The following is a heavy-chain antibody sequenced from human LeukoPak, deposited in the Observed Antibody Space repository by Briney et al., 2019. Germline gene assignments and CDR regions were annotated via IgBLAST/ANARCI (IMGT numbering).Heavy chain of an antibody. CDR3: ARRPYYDSSGYYHSDDAFDI. Sequence: SETLSLTCTVSGGSISSYYWSWIRQPPGKGLEWIGSIYYSGSTYYNPSLKSRVTIPVDTSKNQFSLKLSSVTAADTAVYYCARRPYYDSSGYYHSDDAFDIWGQGTMVTVSS. D-gene: IGHD3-22*01. V-gene: IGHV4-39*01. CDR2: IYYSGST. CDR1: GGSISSYY. J-gene: IGHJ3*02.